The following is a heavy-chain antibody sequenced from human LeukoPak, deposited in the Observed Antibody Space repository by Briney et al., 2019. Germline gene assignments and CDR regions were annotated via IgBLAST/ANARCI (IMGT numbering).Heavy chain of an antibody. D-gene: IGHD3-3*01. CDR2: INHSGST. CDR1: GGSFSGYY. J-gene: IGHJ4*02. Sequence: SETLSLTCAVYGGSFSGYYWSWIRQPPGKGLEWIGEINHSGSTNYNPSLKSRVTISVDTPKDQFSLKLSSVTAADTAVYYCASGVGYDFWSGYSFDYWGQGTLVTVSS. CDR3: ASGVGYDFWSGYSFDY. V-gene: IGHV4-34*01.